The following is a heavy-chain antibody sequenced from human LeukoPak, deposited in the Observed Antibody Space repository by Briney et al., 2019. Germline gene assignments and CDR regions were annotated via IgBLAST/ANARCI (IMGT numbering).Heavy chain of an antibody. V-gene: IGHV1-18*01. Sequence: GASVKVSCKASGYTFTSFGITWVRQAPGQGLEWMGWISAYNGNTNYAQKLQGRVTMTTDTSTSTAYMELRSLRSDDTAVYYCARDGAPGSYYDILTGYYSYYYMDVWGKGTTVTISS. J-gene: IGHJ6*03. CDR1: GYTFTSFG. CDR2: ISAYNGNT. D-gene: IGHD3-9*01. CDR3: ARDGAPGSYYDILTGYYSYYYMDV.